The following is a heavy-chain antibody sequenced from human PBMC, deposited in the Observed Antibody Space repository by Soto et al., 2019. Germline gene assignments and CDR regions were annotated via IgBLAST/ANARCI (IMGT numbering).Heavy chain of an antibody. J-gene: IGHJ4*02. CDR1: GGIFSTYG. CDR3: ARELDPYYGGNSLSLDY. Sequence: SVKVSCKASGGIFSTYGINWVRLALGQGLEWMGGIIPKFGTTNYAQKFRGRVTITADESTNTAYMELNYLRSEDTAVYFCARELDPYYGGNSLSLDYWGQGTLVTVSS. D-gene: IGHD4-17*01. CDR2: IIPKFGTT. V-gene: IGHV1-69*13.